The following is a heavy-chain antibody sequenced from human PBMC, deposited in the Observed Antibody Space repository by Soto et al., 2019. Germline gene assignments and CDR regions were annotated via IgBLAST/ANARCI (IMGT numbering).Heavy chain of an antibody. Sequence: QVQLVESGGGVVQPERSQRLSCTASKFTFASYVMHWVRQAPGEGLEWVALISFDGTNKYYADSVKGRFTISRDNSKNTMYLQMNRLRPEDTPVYYCAREMIPMIMGGMSAMDVWGQGTTVTVS. CDR2: ISFDGTNK. CDR3: AREMIPMIMGGMSAMDV. J-gene: IGHJ6*02. V-gene: IGHV3-30*04. CDR1: KFTFASYV. D-gene: IGHD3-22*01.